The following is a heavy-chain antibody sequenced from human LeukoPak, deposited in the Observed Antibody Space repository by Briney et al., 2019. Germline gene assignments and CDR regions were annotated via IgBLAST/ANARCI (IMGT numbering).Heavy chain of an antibody. D-gene: IGHD6-19*01. J-gene: IGHJ4*02. CDR3: ARGVAVAGHFDY. CDR2: IYTSGST. V-gene: IGHV4-61*02. CDR1: GGSIRSGSYY. Sequence: PSQTLSLTCTVSGGSIRSGSYYWSWIRQPAGKGLEWIGRIYTSGSTNYNPSLKSRVTISVDTSKNQFSLKLSSVTAADTAVYYCARGVAVAGHFDYWGQGTLVTVSS.